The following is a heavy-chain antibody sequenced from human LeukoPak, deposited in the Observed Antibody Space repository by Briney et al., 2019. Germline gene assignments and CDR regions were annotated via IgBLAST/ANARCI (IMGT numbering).Heavy chain of an antibody. J-gene: IGHJ6*02. D-gene: IGHD6-19*01. CDR3: TRDLPAGIAVAGSYYYYGMDV. V-gene: IGHV3-49*03. Sequence: GGSLRLSCTASGFTFGDYAMSWFRQAPGKGLEWVGFFRSKAYGGTTEYPASVKGRFTISRDDSKSIAYLQMNSLKTEDTAVYYCTRDLPAGIAVAGSYYYYGMDVWGQGTTVTVSS. CDR1: GFTFGDYA. CDR2: FRSKAYGGTT.